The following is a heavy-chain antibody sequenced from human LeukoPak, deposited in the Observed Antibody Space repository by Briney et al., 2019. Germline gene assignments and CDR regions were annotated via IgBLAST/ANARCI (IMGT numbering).Heavy chain of an antibody. J-gene: IGHJ3*02. CDR3: ARIRSAAGPKDAFHI. CDR1: GFTFSSYW. D-gene: IGHD6-25*01. Sequence: PGGSLRLSCAASGFTFSSYWMSWVRQAPGKGLEWVANIKQDGSEKYYVDSVKGRFTISRDNAKNSLYLQMNSLRAEDTAVYYCARIRSAAGPKDAFHIWGQGTMVTVSS. CDR2: IKQDGSEK. V-gene: IGHV3-7*01.